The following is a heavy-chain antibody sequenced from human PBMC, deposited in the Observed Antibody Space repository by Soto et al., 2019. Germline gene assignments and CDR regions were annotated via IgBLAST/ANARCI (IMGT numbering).Heavy chain of an antibody. Sequence: EVQVVESGGGLVQPGGSLRVSCVGSGFTFRSYWMSWVRQAPGKGLEWVANIRPDGSEKYYVDSVKGRFTISRDNAKNSFYLQMSSLRAEDTAVYYCAREDGATVANNWFDSWGQGALVTVSS. CDR1: GFTFRSYW. CDR3: AREDGATVANNWFDS. J-gene: IGHJ5*01. CDR2: IRPDGSEK. D-gene: IGHD4-17*01. V-gene: IGHV3-7*03.